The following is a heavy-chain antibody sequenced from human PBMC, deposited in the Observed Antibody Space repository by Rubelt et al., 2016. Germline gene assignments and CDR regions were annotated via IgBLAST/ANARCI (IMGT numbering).Heavy chain of an antibody. CDR1: GFSFSTYW. CDR3: ATVTTRGGSTSYFDY. V-gene: IGHV3-74*02. D-gene: IGHD2-15*01. CDR2: INTDGKST. J-gene: IGHJ4*02. Sequence: EVQLVESGGGLVQPGGSLRLSCAASGFSFSTYWMRWVRQAPGKGLVWVSHINTDGKSTNYADSVKGRFTISRDNAKIRVFVQMNRRRTEDTAVDYCATVTTRGGSTSYFDYWGQGALVTVSS.